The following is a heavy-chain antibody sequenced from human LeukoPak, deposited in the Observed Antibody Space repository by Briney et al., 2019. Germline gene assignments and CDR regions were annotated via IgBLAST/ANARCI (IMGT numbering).Heavy chain of an antibody. CDR3: ARAYYGSGSYHLYYYYYMDV. CDR1: GFTFSSYW. D-gene: IGHD3-10*01. Sequence: GGSLRLSCAASGFTFSSYWMSWVRQAPGKGLEWVANIKQDGSEKYYVDSVKGRFTTSRDNAKNSLYLQMNSLRAEDTAVYYCARAYYGSGSYHLYYYYYMDVWGKGTTVTISS. CDR2: IKQDGSEK. J-gene: IGHJ6*03. V-gene: IGHV3-7*01.